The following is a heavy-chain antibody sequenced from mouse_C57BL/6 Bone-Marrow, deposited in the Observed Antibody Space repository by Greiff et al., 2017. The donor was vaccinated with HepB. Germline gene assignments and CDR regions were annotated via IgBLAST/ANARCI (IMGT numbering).Heavy chain of an antibody. J-gene: IGHJ4*01. Sequence: VQLQQPGPELVKPGASVKISCKASGYSFTGYYMNWVKQSPEKSLEWIGEINPSTGGTTYNQKFKAKATLTVDKSSSTAYMQLKSLTSEDSAVYYCARYYYGSSYAYYYAMDYWGQGTSVTVSS. CDR3: ARYYYGSSYAYYYAMDY. D-gene: IGHD1-1*01. CDR2: INPSTGGT. CDR1: GYSFTGYY. V-gene: IGHV1-42*01.